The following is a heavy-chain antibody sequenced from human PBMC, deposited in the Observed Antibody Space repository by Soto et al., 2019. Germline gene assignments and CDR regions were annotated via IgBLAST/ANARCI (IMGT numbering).Heavy chain of an antibody. J-gene: IGHJ5*02. CDR2: IFYTGST. CDR3: ARFRSAAGTGGTNWFDP. D-gene: IGHD6-13*01. CDR1: GGSISSYY. Sequence: PSETLSLTCTVSGGSISSYYWSWIRQPPGKGLEWIAYIFYTGSTNYNPSLKSRVTISVDTSKNQFSLKLSSVTAADTAVYYCARFRSAAGTGGTNWFDPWGQGTLVTVS. V-gene: IGHV4-59*01.